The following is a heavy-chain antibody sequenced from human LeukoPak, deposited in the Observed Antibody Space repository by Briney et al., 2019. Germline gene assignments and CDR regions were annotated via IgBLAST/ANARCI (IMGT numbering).Heavy chain of an antibody. CDR1: GFTFSSYS. V-gene: IGHV3-48*01. J-gene: IGHJ6*03. CDR3: ARDPSSWYYYYMDV. Sequence: PRGSLRLSCAASGFTFSSYSMNWVRQAPGKGLEWVSYISSSSSTIYYADSVKGRFTISRDNAKNSLYLQMNSLRAEDTAVYYCARDPSSWYYYYMDVWGKGTTVTVSS. D-gene: IGHD6-13*01. CDR2: ISSSSSTI.